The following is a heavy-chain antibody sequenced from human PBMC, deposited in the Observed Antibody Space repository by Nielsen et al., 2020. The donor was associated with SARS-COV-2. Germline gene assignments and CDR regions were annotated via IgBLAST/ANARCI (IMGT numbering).Heavy chain of an antibody. Sequence: GESLKISCAASGFTFDDYAMHWVRQAPGKGLEWVSSISDTGTYMHFADSVSGRFTISRDSAKNSLYLQMDRLKVEDTAVYFCARDQVAAAGNFYFDFWGQGTLVTVSS. CDR2: ISDTGTYM. CDR1: GFTFDDYA. V-gene: IGHV3-21*01. D-gene: IGHD6-13*01. J-gene: IGHJ4*02. CDR3: ARDQVAAAGNFYFDF.